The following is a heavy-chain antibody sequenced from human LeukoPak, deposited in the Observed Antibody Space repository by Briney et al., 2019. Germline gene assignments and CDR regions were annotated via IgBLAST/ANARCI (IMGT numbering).Heavy chain of an antibody. V-gene: IGHV1-18*01. CDR3: ARAGYYGSGSYLSPFDY. D-gene: IGHD3-10*01. J-gene: IGHJ4*02. CDR2: ISAYNGNT. Sequence: ASVKVSCKASGYTFTSYGISWVRQAPGQGLEWMGWISAYNGNTNYAQKLQGRVTMTTDTSTSTAYMELRSLRSDDTAVYYCARAGYYGSGSYLSPFDYWGQGTLVTVSS. CDR1: GYTFTSYG.